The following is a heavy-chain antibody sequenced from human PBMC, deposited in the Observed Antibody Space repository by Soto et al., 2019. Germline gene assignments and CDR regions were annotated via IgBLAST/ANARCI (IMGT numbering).Heavy chain of an antibody. CDR3: AKRVRGVKTYHIDY. CDR1: GFTFSSYA. V-gene: IGHV3-23*01. J-gene: IGHJ4*02. D-gene: IGHD3-10*01. Sequence: GGSLRLSCAASGFTFSSYAMSWVRQAPGKGLEWVSAISGSGGSTYYADSVKGRFTISRDNSKNTLYLQMNSLRAEDTAVYYCAKRVRGVKTYHIDYWGQGTLVTVSS. CDR2: ISGSGGST.